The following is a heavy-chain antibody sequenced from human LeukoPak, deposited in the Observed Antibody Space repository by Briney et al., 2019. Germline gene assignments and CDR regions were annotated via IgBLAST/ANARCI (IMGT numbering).Heavy chain of an antibody. Sequence: QPGGSLRLSCAASGFTFSNYGMHWVRQAPGKGLEWVAVIWYDGSNKYYGDSVKGRFTISRDNSKNTLYLQMNSLRAEDTAVYYCARDGGYGDDPLGYFDYWGQGTLVTVSS. CDR2: IWYDGSNK. J-gene: IGHJ4*02. CDR1: GFTFSNYG. D-gene: IGHD4-17*01. V-gene: IGHV3-33*01. CDR3: ARDGGYGDDPLGYFDY.